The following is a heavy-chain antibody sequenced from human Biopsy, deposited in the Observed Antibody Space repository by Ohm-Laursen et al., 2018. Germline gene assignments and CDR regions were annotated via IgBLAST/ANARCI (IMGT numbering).Heavy chain of an antibody. J-gene: IGHJ4*02. Sequence: SLRLSCAASGFTVSTTYMSSVRQAPGKGLEWVSIIYLDGNTYYIDSVKGRFTISRDNSKNALYLQMNSLRPADTAKYYCVRGRAYWGQGTLVTVSS. CDR1: GFTVSTTY. CDR2: IYLDGNT. CDR3: VRGRAY. V-gene: IGHV3-53*01.